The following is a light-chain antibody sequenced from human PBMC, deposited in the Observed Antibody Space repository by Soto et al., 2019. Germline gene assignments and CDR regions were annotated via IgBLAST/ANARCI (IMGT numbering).Light chain of an antibody. CDR3: LQEYSSPLT. J-gene: IGKJ1*01. Sequence: DIQTTQSPSTLAGIVGYRVLITCRPSQTSSSWLACYQKKPGKAPKLLIYKASTLQRGGPSRCSGSGAGTDVTLSINGLQPEDVATDECLQEYSSPLTFGQGTKVDIK. V-gene: IGKV1-5*03. CDR2: KAS. CDR1: QTSSSW.